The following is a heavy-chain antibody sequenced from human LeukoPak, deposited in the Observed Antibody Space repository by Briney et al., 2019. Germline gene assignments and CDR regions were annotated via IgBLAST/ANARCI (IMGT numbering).Heavy chain of an antibody. J-gene: IGHJ4*02. V-gene: IGHV3-48*01. CDR3: ARESPALDY. CDR1: GFTSNYG. CDR2: ISSTGTRI. Sequence: GGSLRPSCTASGFTSNYGMNWVRQAPGKGLEWVSYISSTGTRITYAASVRGRFTISRDNAKNSLHLQMDSLRAEDTAVYYCARESPALDYWGQGTLVTVSS.